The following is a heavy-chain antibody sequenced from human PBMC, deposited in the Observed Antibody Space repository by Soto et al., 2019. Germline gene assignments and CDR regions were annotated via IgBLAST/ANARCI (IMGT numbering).Heavy chain of an antibody. D-gene: IGHD2-21*01. V-gene: IGHV3-23*01. Sequence: QLLESGGGLVQPGGSLRLSCAASGFTFSDYAMSWVRQAPGKGLEWGSSISSGGGSPYYADSVKGRFTISRNNSKNTLFLQTNSLRAEDTAVYYCAKGDGSIVPRHFDYWGQGTLVTVSS. CDR1: GFTFSDYA. J-gene: IGHJ4*02. CDR3: AKGDGSIVPRHFDY. CDR2: ISSGGGSP.